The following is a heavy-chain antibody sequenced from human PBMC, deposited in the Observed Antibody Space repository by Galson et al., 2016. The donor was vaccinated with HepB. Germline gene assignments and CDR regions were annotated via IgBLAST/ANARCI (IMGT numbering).Heavy chain of an antibody. V-gene: IGHV3-21*01. Sequence: SLRLSCAASGFTFSSYAMSWVRQAPGKGLEWVSSISTTSNYIYYADSVKGRFTISRDNAKNSLYLQMNSLRAEDTTVYYCARTIFGMVIDAFDLWGQGTMVTVSS. CDR2: ISTTSNYI. CDR1: GFTFSSYA. J-gene: IGHJ3*01. CDR3: ARTIFGMVIDAFDL. D-gene: IGHD3-3*01.